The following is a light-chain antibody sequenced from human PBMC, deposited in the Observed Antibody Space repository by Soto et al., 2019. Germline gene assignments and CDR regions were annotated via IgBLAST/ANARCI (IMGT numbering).Light chain of an antibody. V-gene: IGKV3-20*01. CDR2: DAS. Sequence: EILLTQSPGTLTLPPGERSTLSCSASQSVSSSYLAWYQQKPGQAPRLLIYDASSRATGIPDRFSGGGSGTDFTLTISRLEPEDFAVYYCQQFSSYPLTFGGGTKVDI. J-gene: IGKJ4*01. CDR1: QSVSSSY. CDR3: QQFSSYPLT.